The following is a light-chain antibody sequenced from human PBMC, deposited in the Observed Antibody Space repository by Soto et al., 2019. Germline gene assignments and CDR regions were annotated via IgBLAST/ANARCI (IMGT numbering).Light chain of an antibody. J-gene: IGKJ1*01. CDR3: QQYDNLPRWT. CDR2: DAS. V-gene: IGKV1-33*01. Sequence: DIQMTQSPSSLSASVGDRVTITCQASQDISNYLNWYQQKPGKAPNFLIYDASNLETGVPSRFSGSGSGTDFTFTISSLQPEDIATYYCQQYDNLPRWTFGQGTKVDIK. CDR1: QDISNY.